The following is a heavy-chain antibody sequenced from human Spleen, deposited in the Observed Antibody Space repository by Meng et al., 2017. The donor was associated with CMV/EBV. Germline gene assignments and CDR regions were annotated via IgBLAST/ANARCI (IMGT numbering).Heavy chain of an antibody. CDR1: YG. J-gene: IGHJ4*02. CDR2: VWYDGSNK. D-gene: IGHD3-10*01. Sequence: YGMHWVGQAPGKGLEWVAVVWYDGSNKDYADSVKGRFIISRDNSKKTLYLQMNSLRAEDTAVYYCAKDSRTYYYASGSYSKGGFDYWGQGSLVTVSS. CDR3: AKDSRTYYYASGSYSKGGFDY. V-gene: IGHV3-33*06.